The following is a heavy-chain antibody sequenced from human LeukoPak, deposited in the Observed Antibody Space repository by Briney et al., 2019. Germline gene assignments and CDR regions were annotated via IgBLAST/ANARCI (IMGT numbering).Heavy chain of an antibody. Sequence: PGGSLRLSCAASGFTVSSNYMSWVRQAPGKGLEWVSVIYSGGSTYYADSVKGRFTISRDNSKNTLYLQMNSLRAEDTAVYYCARDRLRGQDDSSGYYFDYWGQGTLVTVSS. J-gene: IGHJ4*02. V-gene: IGHV3-53*01. CDR3: ARDRLRGQDDSSGYYFDY. CDR1: GFTVSSNY. D-gene: IGHD3-22*01. CDR2: IYSGGST.